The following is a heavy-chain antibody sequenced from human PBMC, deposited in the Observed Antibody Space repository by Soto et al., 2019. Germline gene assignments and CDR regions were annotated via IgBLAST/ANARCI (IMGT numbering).Heavy chain of an antibody. V-gene: IGHV1-69*02. D-gene: IGHD2-21*01. Sequence: QVQVVQSGAEVKKPESSVKVSCKPSGGTFSTYTVNWVRLAPGHGLEWMGRFIPILDMANYAQKFQDRVTITADRSTFTAYMELNSLTSDDTAVYYCAITYCRDNSCPRDFDFWGPGNRVTVSS. CDR2: FIPILDMA. CDR1: GGTFSTYT. CDR3: AITYCRDNSCPRDFDF. J-gene: IGHJ4*02.